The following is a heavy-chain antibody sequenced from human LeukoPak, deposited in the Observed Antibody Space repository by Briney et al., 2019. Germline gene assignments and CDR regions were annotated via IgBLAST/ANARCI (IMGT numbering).Heavy chain of an antibody. D-gene: IGHD3-22*01. V-gene: IGHV3-23*01. CDR2: LGGSGGTT. Sequence: GGSLRLSCVPLGSSFSSLALGWFRQPPGKGRKWVSLLGGSGGTTYHADSVKGRFTISRDNSKNTLYLQMNSLRAEDTAVYYCAKGSRQDYDTSGYFYWGQGTLVTVSS. CDR1: GSSFSSLA. J-gene: IGHJ4*02. CDR3: AKGSRQDYDTSGYFY.